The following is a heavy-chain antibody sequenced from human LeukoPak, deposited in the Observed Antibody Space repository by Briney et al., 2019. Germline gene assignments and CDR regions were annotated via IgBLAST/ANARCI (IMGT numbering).Heavy chain of an antibody. CDR3: ARAGLPSVYYSYGMDV. V-gene: IGHV1-18*01. J-gene: IGHJ6*02. CDR2: ISAYNGNT. CDR1: GYTFTSYG. Sequence: GASVKVSCKASGYTFTSYGISWVRQAPGQGLEWMGWISAYNGNTNYAQKFQGRVTITADESTSTAYMELSSLRSEDTAVYYCARAGLPSVYYSYGMDVWGRGTSVTVSS.